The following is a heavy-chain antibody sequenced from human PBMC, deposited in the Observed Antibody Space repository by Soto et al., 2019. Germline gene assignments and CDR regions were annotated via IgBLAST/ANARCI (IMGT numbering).Heavy chain of an antibody. CDR1: GLTFSIYS. CDR2: INNSSSRI. D-gene: IGHD3-10*01. J-gene: IGHJ4*02. CDR3: ASDSSAFDH. Sequence: PGGSLRLSCAASGLTFSIYSMNWVRQAPGKGLEWLSYINNSSSRIYYADSVKGRFTISRDNAKNSVYLQMNSLRDEDTAVYYCASDSSAFDHWGQGALVTVSS. V-gene: IGHV3-48*02.